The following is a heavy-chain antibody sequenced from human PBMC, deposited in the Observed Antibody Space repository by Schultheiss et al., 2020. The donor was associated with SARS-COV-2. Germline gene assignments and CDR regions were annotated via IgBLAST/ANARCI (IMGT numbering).Heavy chain of an antibody. J-gene: IGHJ4*02. CDR2: ISYDGSNK. Sequence: GGSLRLSCAASGFTFSDYYINWVRQAPGKGLEWVAVISYDGSNKYYADSVKGRFTISRDNSKNSLYLQMNSLTAEDTAVYFCAKDWSPTAMVTWYLDQWGQGTLVTVSS. V-gene: IGHV3-30*18. CDR3: AKDWSPTAMVTWYLDQ. D-gene: IGHD5-18*01. CDR1: GFTFSDYY.